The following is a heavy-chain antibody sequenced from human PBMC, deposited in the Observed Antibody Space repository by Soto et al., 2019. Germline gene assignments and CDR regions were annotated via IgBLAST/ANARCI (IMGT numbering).Heavy chain of an antibody. CDR1: GYTLTELS. Sequence: ASVKVSCKVSGYTLTELSMHWVRQAPGKGLEWMGSFDPEDGETIYTQTFQGRLTLTGDTSTDTAHMELSRLRSEDTAVYYCTTSLELPLGTDVWGQGTTVTV. J-gene: IGHJ6*02. CDR3: TTSLELPLGTDV. D-gene: IGHD1-7*01. CDR2: FDPEDGET. V-gene: IGHV1-24*01.